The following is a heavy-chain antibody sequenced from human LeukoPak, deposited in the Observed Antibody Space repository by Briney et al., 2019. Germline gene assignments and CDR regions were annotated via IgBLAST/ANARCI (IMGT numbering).Heavy chain of an antibody. CDR2: ISCNGGST. V-gene: IGHV3-64*02. CDR3: TRSNNIVGATYFDY. D-gene: IGHD1-26*01. J-gene: IGHJ4*02. CDR1: GFSFSTYA. Sequence: GGSLRLSCAASGFSFSTYAMHWVRQGPGKGLEYISSISCNGGSTYYADSVKGRFTISRDNSKNTLFLQMGSLRAEDMAVYYCTRSNNIVGATYFDYWGQGTLVTVSS.